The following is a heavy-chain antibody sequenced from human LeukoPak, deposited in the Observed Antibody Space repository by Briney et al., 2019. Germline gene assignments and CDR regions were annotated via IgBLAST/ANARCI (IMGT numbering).Heavy chain of an antibody. J-gene: IGHJ4*02. CDR3: ARDYFDSSGYLGSFHY. Sequence: SETLSLTCTVSGGSLSSYYWSWMRQPAGKGLEWIGRIYTSGSTNYNPSLKSRVTMSVDTSRQLSLKLSSVTAADTAVYYCARDYFDSSGYLGSFHYWGQGTLVTVSS. CDR2: IYTSGST. D-gene: IGHD3-22*01. CDR1: GGSLSSYY. V-gene: IGHV4-4*07.